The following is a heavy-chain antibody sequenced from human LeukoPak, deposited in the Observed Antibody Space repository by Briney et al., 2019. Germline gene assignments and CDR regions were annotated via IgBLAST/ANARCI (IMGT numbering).Heavy chain of an antibody. D-gene: IGHD1/OR15-1a*01. CDR1: GGSISSYY. Sequence: SETLSLTCAVSGGSISSYYWSWIRQSPGKGLEWIAYIYHSGNTNYNPSFKSRVTISVDTSKNQFSLKLTSVAAADTAIYYCARHPSGTAAFDIWGQGTMVTVSS. CDR3: ARHPSGTAAFDI. J-gene: IGHJ3*02. V-gene: IGHV4-59*08. CDR2: IYHSGNT.